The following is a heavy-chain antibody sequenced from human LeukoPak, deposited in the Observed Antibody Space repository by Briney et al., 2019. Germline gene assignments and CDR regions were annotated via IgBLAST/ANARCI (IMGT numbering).Heavy chain of an antibody. J-gene: IGHJ5*02. CDR2: ICAYNGKT. V-gene: IGHV1-18*01. Sequence: ASLKVSCKASLYSLTRSVISWGPHAPGQGVEWMGWICAYNGKTNYAQKLQGRVTMTTDTSTSIAYMELRRLRSDDTAVYYCARDRSQQLALPTYNSQYWFDPWGQGTLVTVSS. CDR3: ARDRSQQLALPTYNSQYWFDP. CDR1: LYSLTRSV. D-gene: IGHD6-13*01.